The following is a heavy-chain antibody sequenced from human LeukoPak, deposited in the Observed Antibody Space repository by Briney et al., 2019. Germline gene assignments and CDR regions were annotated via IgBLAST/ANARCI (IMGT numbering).Heavy chain of an antibody. CDR3: ARMEGASGRDRHCSGGSCYSGYYYYYYMDV. CDR1: GYTFTGYY. J-gene: IGHJ6*03. D-gene: IGHD2-15*01. Sequence: ASVKVSCKASGYTFTGYYMHWVQQAPGQGLEWMGWINPNSGGTNYAQKFQGRVTMTRDTSISTAYMELSRLRSDDTAVYYCARMEGASGRDRHCSGGSCYSGYYYYYYMDVWGKGTTVTISS. CDR2: INPNSGGT. V-gene: IGHV1-2*02.